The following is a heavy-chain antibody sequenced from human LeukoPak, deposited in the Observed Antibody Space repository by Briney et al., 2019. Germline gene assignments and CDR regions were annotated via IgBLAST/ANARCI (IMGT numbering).Heavy chain of an antibody. CDR1: GFTFSTFA. Sequence: GGSLRLSCAASGFTFSTFAMSWVRQAPGTGLEWVSCFSGSGASTYYADSVKGRFTISRDNSKNTLYLQMNSLRAEDTAVYYCARDSIGFFDYWGQGTLVTVSS. CDR2: FSGSGAST. D-gene: IGHD3-16*02. V-gene: IGHV3-23*01. J-gene: IGHJ4*02. CDR3: ARDSIGFFDY.